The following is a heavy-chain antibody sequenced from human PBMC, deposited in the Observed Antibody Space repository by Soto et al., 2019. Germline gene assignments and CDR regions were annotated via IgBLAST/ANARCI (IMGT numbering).Heavy chain of an antibody. J-gene: IGHJ3*02. V-gene: IGHV3-21*01. D-gene: IGHD3-16*01. CDR1: GLTFSSYT. CDR2: IGRTSNYI. CDR3: ASPKGGAFDI. Sequence: DVQLVESGGGLVKPGGSLTLSCAASGLTFSSYTMNWVRQAPGRGLEWVSSIGRTSNYIYYADSVKGRFTISRDNAKNSLYLQMNSLRAEDTDVYYCASPKGGAFDIWGQGTMVTVSS.